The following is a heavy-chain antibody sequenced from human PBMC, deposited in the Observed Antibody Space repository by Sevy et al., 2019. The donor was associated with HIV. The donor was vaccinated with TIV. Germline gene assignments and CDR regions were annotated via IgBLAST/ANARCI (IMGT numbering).Heavy chain of an antibody. V-gene: IGHV1-46*01. J-gene: IGHJ4*02. D-gene: IGHD3-9*01. Sequence: ASVKVSCKASGYTFTSQYMHWVRQAPGQGLEWMGIINPSGGSTSYAQKFQGRVTMTRDTSTSTVHMELSSLRSEDTAVYYCARDSDNYDILTGYYPFDYWGQGTLVTDSS. CDR1: GYTFTSQY. CDR2: INPSGGST. CDR3: ARDSDNYDILTGYYPFDY.